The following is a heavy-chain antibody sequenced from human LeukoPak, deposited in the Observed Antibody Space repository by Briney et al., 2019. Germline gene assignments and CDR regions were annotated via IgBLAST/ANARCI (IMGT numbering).Heavy chain of an antibody. J-gene: IGHJ4*02. CDR1: GFTFSSYG. CDR3: AKRPF. Sequence: GRSLRHSCAASGFTFSSYGMHRVRQAPGKGLEWVALIWYDGSNKYYADSVKGRLTISRDNSKNTLYLQMNSLRAEDTAVYYCAKRPFWGQGTLVTVSS. V-gene: IGHV3-33*06. CDR2: IWYDGSNK. D-gene: IGHD6-6*01.